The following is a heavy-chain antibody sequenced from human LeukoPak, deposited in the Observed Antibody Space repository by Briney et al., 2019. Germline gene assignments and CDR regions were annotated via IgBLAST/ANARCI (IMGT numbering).Heavy chain of an antibody. D-gene: IGHD5-18*01. CDR3: AKELDTMFFDY. J-gene: IGHJ4*02. CDR1: GFSFDRYT. CDR2: AGWAGGTT. V-gene: IGHV3-43*01. Sequence: GGSLRLSCATSGFSFDRYTIHWVRQAPGKGLEWVSLAGWAGGTTYYSDSVRGRFTISRDSGKNSVYLQMNSLTTDDTAFYFCAKELDTMFFDYWGQGALVTVSS.